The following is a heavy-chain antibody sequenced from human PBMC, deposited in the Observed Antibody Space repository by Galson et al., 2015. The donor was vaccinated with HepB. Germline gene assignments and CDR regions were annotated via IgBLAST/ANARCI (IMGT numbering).Heavy chain of an antibody. Sequence: TLSLTCTVSGGSISSYYWSWIRQPPGRGLEWIGYIYDSGTTNYNPSLKSRVTISVDTSKNQFSLKLTSVTAADTAVYYCARSPMYSSGWFYGMDVWGQGTPVTVSS. V-gene: IGHV4-59*08. J-gene: IGHJ6*02. CDR1: GGSISSYY. CDR2: IYDSGTT. D-gene: IGHD6-19*01. CDR3: ARSPMYSSGWFYGMDV.